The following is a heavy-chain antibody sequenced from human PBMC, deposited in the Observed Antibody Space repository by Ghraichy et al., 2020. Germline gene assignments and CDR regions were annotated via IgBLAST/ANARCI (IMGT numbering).Heavy chain of an antibody. J-gene: IGHJ4*02. CDR3: ARHGPQPDSHGYYTYCDY. D-gene: IGHD3-22*01. V-gene: IGHV4-59*08. CDR1: GDSISSYY. CDR2: IYYTGSI. Sequence: SETLSLTCTVSGDSISSYYWSWIRQSPGKGLEWIVYIYYTGSIHYNPSLKSRVTMSLDTSMNQFSLKLNSVTAADTAVYYCARHGPQPDSHGYYTYCDYWGQGTLVTVSS.